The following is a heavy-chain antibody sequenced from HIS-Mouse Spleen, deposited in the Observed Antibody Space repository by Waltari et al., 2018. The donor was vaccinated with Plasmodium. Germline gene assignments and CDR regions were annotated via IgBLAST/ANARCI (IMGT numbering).Heavy chain of an antibody. CDR3: AKDRATAAAYYFDY. V-gene: IGHV3-9*01. CDR1: GLPFAAYA. D-gene: IGHD6-13*01. Sequence: EVQLVESEGGLVRPGRYLTLFCAGPGLPFAAYARRWGRQSPGKGLECVSVISWNSGSIGYADSVKGRFTISRDNAKNSLYLQMNSLRAEDTALYYCAKDRATAAAYYFDYWGQGTLVTVSS. J-gene: IGHJ4*02. CDR2: ISWNSGSI.